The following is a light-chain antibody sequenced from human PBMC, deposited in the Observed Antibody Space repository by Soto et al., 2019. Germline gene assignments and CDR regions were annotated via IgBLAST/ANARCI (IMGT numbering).Light chain of an antibody. CDR2: AAS. CDR3: QKHSSVPFT. CDR1: QGISNS. J-gene: IGKJ4*01. Sequence: DIQMTQSPSSVSASVGDRVTITCRASQGISNSLAWYHHKPGKVPKLLIYAASTLHSGVPSRFSGSGSGTDFTLTISSLQPEDVAVYYCQKHSSVPFTFGGGTKVEIK. V-gene: IGKV1-27*01.